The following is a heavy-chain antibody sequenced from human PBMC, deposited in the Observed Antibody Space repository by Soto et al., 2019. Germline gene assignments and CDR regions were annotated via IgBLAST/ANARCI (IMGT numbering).Heavy chain of an antibody. CDR3: ASRYNIAARLGPMDV. CDR2: ISTSSSTI. Sequence: PGGSLRLSCAASGFTFSSYSMNWVRQAPGKGLEWVSYISTSSSTIYYADSVKGRFTISGDNAKNSLYLQTNSLRAEDTAVYYCASRYNIAARLGPMDVWGQGTTVTVSS. CDR1: GFTFSSYS. J-gene: IGHJ6*02. V-gene: IGHV3-48*04. D-gene: IGHD6-6*01.